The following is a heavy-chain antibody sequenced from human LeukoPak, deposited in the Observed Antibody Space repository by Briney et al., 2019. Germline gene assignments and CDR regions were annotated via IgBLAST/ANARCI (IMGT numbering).Heavy chain of an antibody. J-gene: IGHJ6*02. CDR1: GFPFGGYA. D-gene: IGHD3-10*01. Sequence: QSGGSLRLSCTASGFPFGGYAMSWVRQAPGEGLEWVAVIWYDGSDKYYADSAKGRFTISRDNSKNTLYLQMNSLRAEDTAVYYCARDAYGSESFYYYYGMDAWGQGTTVTVSS. V-gene: IGHV3-33*08. CDR2: IWYDGSDK. CDR3: ARDAYGSESFYYYYGMDA.